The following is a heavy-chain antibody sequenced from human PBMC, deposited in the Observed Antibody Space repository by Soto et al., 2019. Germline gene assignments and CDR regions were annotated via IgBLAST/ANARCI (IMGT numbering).Heavy chain of an antibody. V-gene: IGHV3-33*01. Sequence: QVQLVESGGGVVQPGRSLRLSCATSGFTFSHYGMHWVRQAPGKGLEWVAVIWYDGSYKYYADSVKDRFTISKDTSKNTLYLQMTSLRAEDTSIYSCVRASGAFGANMDVWGQGTTVTVSS. CDR1: GFTFSHYG. CDR2: IWYDGSYK. D-gene: IGHD3-3*01. CDR3: VRASGAFGANMDV. J-gene: IGHJ6*02.